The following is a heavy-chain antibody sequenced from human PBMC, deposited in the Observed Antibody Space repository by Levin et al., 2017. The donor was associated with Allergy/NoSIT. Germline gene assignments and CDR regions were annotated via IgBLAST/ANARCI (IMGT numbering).Heavy chain of an antibody. V-gene: IGHV1-18*01. D-gene: IGHD4-23*01. CDR1: GSTFTSYG. CDR3: ARAVDGVPFDY. Sequence: PGGSLRLSCKASGSTFTSYGISWVRQAPGQGLEWMGWISTYNANTNYAQKLQGRVTMTTDTSTSTAYMELRSLRSDDTAVYYCARAVDGVPFDYWGQGTLVTVSS. CDR2: ISTYNANT. J-gene: IGHJ4*02.